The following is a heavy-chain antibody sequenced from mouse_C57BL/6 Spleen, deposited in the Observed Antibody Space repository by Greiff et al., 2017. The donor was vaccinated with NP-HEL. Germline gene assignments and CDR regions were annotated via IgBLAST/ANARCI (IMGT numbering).Heavy chain of an antibody. Sequence: EVMLVESGEGLVKPGGSLKLSCAASGFTFSSYAMSWVRQTPEKRLEWVAYISSGGDYIYYADTVKGRFTISRDNARNTLYLQMSSLKSEDTAMYYCTRGGAVVATRYFDVWGTGTTVTVSS. CDR2: ISSGGDYI. J-gene: IGHJ1*03. V-gene: IGHV5-9-1*02. CDR1: GFTFSSYA. CDR3: TRGGAVVATRYFDV. D-gene: IGHD1-1*01.